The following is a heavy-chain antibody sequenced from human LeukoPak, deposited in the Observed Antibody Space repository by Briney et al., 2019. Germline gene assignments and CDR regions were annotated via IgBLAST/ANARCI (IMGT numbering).Heavy chain of an antibody. V-gene: IGHV1-2*02. D-gene: IGHD1-26*01. Sequence: GASVKVSCKASGYTFTGYYMHWVRQAPGQGLEWMGWINPNSGGTNYAQKFQGRVTMTRDTSISTAYMELSRLRSDDTAVYYCARMPSLSGSYPGYWGQGTLVTVSS. J-gene: IGHJ4*02. CDR1: GYTFTGYY. CDR3: ARMPSLSGSYPGY. CDR2: INPNSGGT.